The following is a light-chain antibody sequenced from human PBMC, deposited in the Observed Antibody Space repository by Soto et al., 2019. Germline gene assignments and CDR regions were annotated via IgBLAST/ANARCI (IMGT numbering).Light chain of an antibody. V-gene: IGLV2-14*03. CDR1: TSDVGAYNY. CDR2: DVT. J-gene: IGLJ3*02. CDR3: SSYTSSSTLV. Sequence: QSALIQPASVSGSLGQSITISCTGTTSDVGAYNYVSWYQQHPGKAPQLVIYDVTNRPSGVSNRFSGSKSGNTASLTISGPQAEDEADYYCSSYTSSSTLVFGGGTKLTVL.